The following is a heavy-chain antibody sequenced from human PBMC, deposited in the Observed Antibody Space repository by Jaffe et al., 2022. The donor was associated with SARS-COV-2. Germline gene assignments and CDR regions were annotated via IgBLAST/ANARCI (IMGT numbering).Heavy chain of an antibody. CDR2: IYWDDDK. J-gene: IGHJ5*02. D-gene: IGHD3-9*01. CDR1: GFSLSTSGVG. V-gene: IGHV2-5*02. CDR3: AHFRYFDWLLYQNWFDP. Sequence: QITLKESGPTLVKPTQTLTLTCTFSGFSLSTSGVGVGWIRQPPGKALEWLALIYWDDDKRYSPSLKSRLTITKDTSKNQVVLTMTNMDPVDTATYYCAHFRYFDWLLYQNWFDPWGQGTLVTVSS.